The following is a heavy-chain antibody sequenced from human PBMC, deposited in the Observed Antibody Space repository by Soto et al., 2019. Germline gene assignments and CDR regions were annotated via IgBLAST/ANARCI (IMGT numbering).Heavy chain of an antibody. V-gene: IGHV4-59*12. D-gene: IGHD1-1*01. CDR2: IYYSGST. CDR3: ARGPGTLAKIDY. CDR1: GGSISSYY. Sequence: SETLSLTCTVSGGSISSYYWSWIRQPPGKGLEWIGYIYYSGSTNYNPSLKSRVTISVDTSKNQFSLKLSSVTAADTAVYYCARGPGTLAKIDYWGQGTLVTVSS. J-gene: IGHJ4*02.